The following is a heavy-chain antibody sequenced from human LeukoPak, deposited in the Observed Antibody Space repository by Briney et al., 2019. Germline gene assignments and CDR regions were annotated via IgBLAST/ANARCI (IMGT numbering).Heavy chain of an antibody. J-gene: IGHJ6*03. V-gene: IGHV4-4*07. CDR3: VREVQLWRQNMYFYYMDA. CDR2: IFSTGST. CDR1: GDSLTDYY. D-gene: IGHD3-16*01. Sequence: PSETLSLTCRFSGDSLTDYYWTWIRQPAGKGLEWIGRIFSTGSTNYNPSLQSRVTISVDKSKNQFSLRLSSVTAADTAVYFCVREVQLWRQNMYFYYMDAWGKGTTVIVSS.